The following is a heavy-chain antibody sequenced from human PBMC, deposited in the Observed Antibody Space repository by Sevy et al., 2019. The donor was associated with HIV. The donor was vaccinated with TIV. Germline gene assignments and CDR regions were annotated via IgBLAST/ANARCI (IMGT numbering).Heavy chain of an antibody. CDR2: IRQDGSEM. Sequence: GGSLRLSCKASGFTFSSFWMQWVRQAPGKGREWVANIRQDGSEMYYVGSVKGRFTISRDNAKNALYLQMDGLRAEDTAVYYCARRYFDLWGQGTLVTVSS. V-gene: IGHV3-7*03. CDR3: ARRYFDL. CDR1: GFTFSSFW. J-gene: IGHJ4*02.